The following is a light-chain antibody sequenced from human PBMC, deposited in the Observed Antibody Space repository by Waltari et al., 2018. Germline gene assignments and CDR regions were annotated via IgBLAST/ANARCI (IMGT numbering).Light chain of an antibody. Sequence: EIVLTQSPGPLSLSPGERATLSCRASQSVSSSYLAWYQQKPGQAPRLLIYDASSRATGIPDRFSGSGSGTDFTLTISRLEPEDFAVYYCQQYVDSPPMTFGQGTKVEIK. CDR3: QQYVDSPPMT. CDR1: QSVSSSY. V-gene: IGKV3-20*01. CDR2: DAS. J-gene: IGKJ1*01.